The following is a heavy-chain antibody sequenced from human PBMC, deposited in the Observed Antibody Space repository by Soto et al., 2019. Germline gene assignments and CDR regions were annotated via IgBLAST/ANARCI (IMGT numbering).Heavy chain of an antibody. CDR3: ARYPGYSYGYRCYYGMEV. V-gene: IGHV1-69*13. J-gene: IGHJ6*02. Sequence: VKVSCKASGGTFSSYAISWVLHSPGQVLEWIGGIIPIFGTENYAQKFQGRVTITADESTSTAYMELSSLRSEDTAVYYCARYPGYSYGYRCYYGMEVWGQGTTVTVS. CDR1: GGTFSSYA. CDR2: IIPIFGTE. D-gene: IGHD5-18*01.